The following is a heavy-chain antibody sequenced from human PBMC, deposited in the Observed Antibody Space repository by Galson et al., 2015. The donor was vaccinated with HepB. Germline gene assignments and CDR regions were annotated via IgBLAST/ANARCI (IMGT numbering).Heavy chain of an antibody. CDR2: ISGSGGST. CDR1: GFTFSSYA. Sequence: SLRLSCAASGFTFSSYAMSWVRQAPGKGLEWVSAISGSGGSTYYADSVKGRFTISRDNSKNTLYLQMNSLRAEDTAVYYCAKDGSSWYTPSYGGQGTLVTVSS. CDR3: AKDGSSWYTPSY. J-gene: IGHJ4*02. V-gene: IGHV3-23*01. D-gene: IGHD6-13*01.